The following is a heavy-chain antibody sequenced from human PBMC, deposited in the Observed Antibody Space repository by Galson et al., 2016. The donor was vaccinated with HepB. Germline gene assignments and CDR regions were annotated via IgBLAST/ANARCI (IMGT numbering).Heavy chain of an antibody. V-gene: IGHV1-69*13. Sequence: SVKVSCKASGGTFSSHAISWVRQAPGQGLEWMGGIIPIFGTANYAQKFQGRVTITADESTSTAYMELSSLGSEDTAVYYCARPGGDIVVVVAATYSDAFDIWGQGTMVTVSS. CDR1: GGTFSSHA. D-gene: IGHD2-15*01. J-gene: IGHJ3*02. CDR3: ARPGGDIVVVVAATYSDAFDI. CDR2: IIPIFGTA.